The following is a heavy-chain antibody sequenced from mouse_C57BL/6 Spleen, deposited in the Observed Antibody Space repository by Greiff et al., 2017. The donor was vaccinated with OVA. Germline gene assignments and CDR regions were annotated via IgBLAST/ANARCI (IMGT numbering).Heavy chain of an antibody. Sequence: DVKLVESGGGLVQPGGSLKLSCAASGFTFSDYYMYWVRQTPEKRLEWVAYISNGGGSTYYPDTVKGRFTISRDNAKNTLYLQMSRLKSEDTAMYYCARQANYYFDYWGQGTTLTVSS. CDR3: ARQANYYFDY. V-gene: IGHV5-12*01. J-gene: IGHJ2*01. CDR2: ISNGGGST. CDR1: GFTFSDYY.